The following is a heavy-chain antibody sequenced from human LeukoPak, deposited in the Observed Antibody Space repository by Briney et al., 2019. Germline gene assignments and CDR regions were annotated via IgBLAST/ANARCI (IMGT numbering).Heavy chain of an antibody. D-gene: IGHD4-17*01. J-gene: IGHJ5*01. Sequence: PGGSLRLSCAASGFTFSSYAMSWVRQAPGKGLEWVSDIIGSGGSTYYADSVKGRFTTSRDTSKNTLYLQMNSVRAEDTAVYYCSYAPPVTKIRFDSWGKGTMVTVSS. CDR1: GFTFSSYA. CDR3: SYAPPVTKIRFDS. CDR2: IIGSGGST. V-gene: IGHV3-23*01.